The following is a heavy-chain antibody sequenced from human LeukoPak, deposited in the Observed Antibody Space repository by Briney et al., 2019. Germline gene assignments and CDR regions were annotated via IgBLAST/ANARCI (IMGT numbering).Heavy chain of an antibody. V-gene: IGHV4-34*01. CDR1: GGSFSGYY. D-gene: IGHD3-22*01. J-gene: IGHJ6*02. CDR2: INHSGST. CDR3: ARYDSSGYYHYYYYGMDV. Sequence: PSETLSLTCAVYGGSFSGYYWSWIRQPPGKGLEWIGEINHSGSTNYNPSLKSRVTILVDTSKNQFSLKLSSVTAADTAVYYCARYDSSGYYHYYYYGMDVWGQGTTVTVSS.